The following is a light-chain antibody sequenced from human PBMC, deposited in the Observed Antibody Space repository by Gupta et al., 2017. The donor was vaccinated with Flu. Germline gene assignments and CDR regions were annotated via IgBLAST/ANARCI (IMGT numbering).Light chain of an antibody. CDR2: AAS. Sequence: DPVSITCRASQSIISYLNWYQQKPGKAPKLLIYAASSLQSGVPSRFSGSGSGTEFTLTISSLQHEDFSTYYCQQRDCTFFSFGWGTKVEIK. V-gene: IGKV1-39*01. CDR1: QSIISY. J-gene: IGKJ4*01. CDR3: QQRDCTFFS.